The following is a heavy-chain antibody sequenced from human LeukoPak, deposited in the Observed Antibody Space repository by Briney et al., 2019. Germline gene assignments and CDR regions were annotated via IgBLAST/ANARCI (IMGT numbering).Heavy chain of an antibody. J-gene: IGHJ4*02. CDR2: FYSRGTT. CDR3: VRDEGLTGYPDY. D-gene: IGHD3-9*01. Sequence: SETLSLTCSVSGGSITNYYWSWIRQPAGKGLEWIGRFYSRGTTYYNPPLRNRVSLSGDESKNQLSLKMYSVTAADTAVYYCVRDEGLTGYPDYWGQGTLVTVSS. CDR1: GGSITNYY. V-gene: IGHV4-4*07.